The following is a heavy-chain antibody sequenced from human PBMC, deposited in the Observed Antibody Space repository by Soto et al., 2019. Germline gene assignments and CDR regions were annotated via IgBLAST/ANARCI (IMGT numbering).Heavy chain of an antibody. CDR3: ARAVVLVPAAPQPYGMDV. Sequence: PSETLSLTCTVSGGSISSYYWSWIRQPPGKGLEWIGNIYYSGSTNYNPSLKSRLTISVDTSKNQFSLKLNSVTAADTAVYYCARAVVLVPAAPQPYGMDVWGQGTTVTVSS. CDR1: GGSISSYY. J-gene: IGHJ6*02. D-gene: IGHD2-2*01. V-gene: IGHV4-59*08. CDR2: IYYSGST.